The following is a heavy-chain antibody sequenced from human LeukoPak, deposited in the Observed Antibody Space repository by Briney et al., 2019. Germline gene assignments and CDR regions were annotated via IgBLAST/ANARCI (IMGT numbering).Heavy chain of an antibody. CDR3: SRENGAFSPFGY. CDR2: ISLTGLT. CDR1: GGSISNTNW. D-gene: IGHD2-8*01. J-gene: IGHJ4*02. Sequence: SGTLSLTCGVSGGSISNTNWWSWVRQPPGQGLEWVGEISLTGLTHYNPSLESRVTVSLDKSKNQLSLNLTSVTAADTAVYFCSRENGAFSPFGYWGQGTLVTVLS. V-gene: IGHV4-4*02.